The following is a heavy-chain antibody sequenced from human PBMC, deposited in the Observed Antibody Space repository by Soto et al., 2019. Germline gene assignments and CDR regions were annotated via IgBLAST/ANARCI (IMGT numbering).Heavy chain of an antibody. Sequence: SETLSLTCTVSGDSISSDGYYWSWIRQHPGKGLEWIGYIYYSGSTYYNPSLKSRVTISVDTSKNQFSLKLSSVTAADTAVYYCVRGKTGNNWFDPWGQGTLVTVSS. CDR1: GDSISSDGYY. J-gene: IGHJ5*02. D-gene: IGHD1-1*01. CDR3: VRGKTGNNWFDP. CDR2: IYYSGST. V-gene: IGHV4-31*03.